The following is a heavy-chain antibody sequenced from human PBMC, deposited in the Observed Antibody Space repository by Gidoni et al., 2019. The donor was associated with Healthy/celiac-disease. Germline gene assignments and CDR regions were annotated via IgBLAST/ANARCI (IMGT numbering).Heavy chain of an antibody. CDR2: ISYDGSNK. D-gene: IGHD1-1*01. CDR1: GFTFSSYG. Sequence: QVQLVESGGGVVQPGRSLGLSCAASGFTFSSYGLHWVRQAPGKGLEWVAVISYDGSNKYYADSVKGRFTISRDNSKNTLYLQMNSLRAEDTAVYYCAKDATGTTGGPNYYYYMDVWGKGTTVTVSS. CDR3: AKDATGTTGGPNYYYYMDV. V-gene: IGHV3-30*18. J-gene: IGHJ6*03.